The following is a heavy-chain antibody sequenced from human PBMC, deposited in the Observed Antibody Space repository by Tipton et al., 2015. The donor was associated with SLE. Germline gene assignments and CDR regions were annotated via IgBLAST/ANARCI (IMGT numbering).Heavy chain of an antibody. Sequence: TLSLTCTVSGGSISSHYWSWIRQPPGKGLEWIGYIYYSGSTNYKPSLKSRVTISVDTSKNQFSLKLSSVTAADTAVYYCARGGYSYGPRGPFDIWGRGTMVTVSS. CDR2: IYYSGST. D-gene: IGHD5-18*01. CDR3: ARGGYSYGPRGPFDI. CDR1: GGSISSHY. J-gene: IGHJ3*02. V-gene: IGHV4-59*11.